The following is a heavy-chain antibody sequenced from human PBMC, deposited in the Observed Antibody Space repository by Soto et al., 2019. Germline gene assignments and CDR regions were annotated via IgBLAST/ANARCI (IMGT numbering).Heavy chain of an antibody. CDR1: RVAFSKFI. CDR2: IIPIFGTA. D-gene: IGHD6-19*01. CDR3: AKVRYSSPMGYYYGMDV. V-gene: IGHV1-69*13. Sequence: SVTVSCKASRVAFSKFIVTWVRQAPGLGLEWVGGIIPIFGTANYAQKFQGRVTITADESTSTSYMEVNNLRSEDTAVYYCAKVRYSSPMGYYYGMDVWGQGTTVTVSS. J-gene: IGHJ6*02.